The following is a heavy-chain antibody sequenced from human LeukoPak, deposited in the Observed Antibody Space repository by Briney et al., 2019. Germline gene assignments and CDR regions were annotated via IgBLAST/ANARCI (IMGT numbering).Heavy chain of an antibody. V-gene: IGHV4-59*08. D-gene: IGHD3-22*01. CDR1: GGSISSYY. J-gene: IGHJ6*03. Sequence: PSETLSLTCTVSGGSISSYYWSWIRQPPGKGLEWIGYIYYSGSTNYNPSLKSRVTISVDTSKNQFSLKLSSVTAADTAVYYCARQYPYYYDSSGNHYYYYYMDVWGKGTTVTVSS. CDR2: IYYSGST. CDR3: ARQYPYYYDSSGNHYYYYYMDV.